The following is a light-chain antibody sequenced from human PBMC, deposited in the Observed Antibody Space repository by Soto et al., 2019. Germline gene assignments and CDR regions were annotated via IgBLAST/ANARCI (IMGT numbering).Light chain of an antibody. CDR1: RSLLSSNGYNY. CDR2: LGS. V-gene: IGKV2-28*01. CDR3: AQGLQTPLT. Sequence: DVVMTQSPLSLPVTPGEPASISCRSSRSLLSSNGYNYLNWYLQKPGQSPQLLIYLGSNRASGVPDRLSGSGSGTDFTLKTSRVEAEDVGVYYCAQGLQTPLTFGGVTKVDIX. J-gene: IGKJ4*01.